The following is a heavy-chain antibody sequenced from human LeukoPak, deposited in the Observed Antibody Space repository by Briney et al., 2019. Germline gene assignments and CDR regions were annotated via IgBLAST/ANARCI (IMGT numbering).Heavy chain of an antibody. V-gene: IGHV4-39*01. CDR3: ARHREGQPGSYFDY. Sequence: SVTLSLTCTVAGGSISSSTYYWGWIRQPPGKRLEWIGSIYYSGSTDYNPSLKSRLTISADTSKNQFSLKLSSVTAADTAVYFCARHREGQPGSYFDYWGQGTLVTVSS. J-gene: IGHJ4*02. CDR2: IYYSGST. D-gene: IGHD3-10*01. CDR1: GGSISSSTYY.